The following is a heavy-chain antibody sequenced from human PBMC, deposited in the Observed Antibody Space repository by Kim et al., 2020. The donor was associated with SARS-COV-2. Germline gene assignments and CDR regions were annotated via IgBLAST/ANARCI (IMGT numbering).Heavy chain of an antibody. V-gene: IGHV3-11*04. D-gene: IGHD6-13*01. J-gene: IGHJ5*02. CDR1: GFTFSDHS. CDR2: ISDSGSTV. Sequence: GGSLRLSCAASGFTFSDHSMSWIRQAPGKGLEWVSYISDSGSTVYYADAVKGRFTVSRDNAKNSLYLHMNSLRAVDTAMYYCARPFGLTAAHWFDPWGQGTLVTVSS. CDR3: ARPFGLTAAHWFDP.